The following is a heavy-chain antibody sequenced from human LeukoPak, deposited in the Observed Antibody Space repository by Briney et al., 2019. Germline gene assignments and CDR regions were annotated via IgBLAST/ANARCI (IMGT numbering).Heavy chain of an antibody. J-gene: IGHJ4*02. CDR2: IIPILGIA. V-gene: IGHV1-69*04. CDR3: AREKAVADFDY. D-gene: IGHD6-19*01. Sequence: SVKVSCKASGGSFTSYAISWVRQAPGQGLGWMGRIIPILGIANYAQKFQGRVTITADKSTSTAYMELSSLRSEDTAVYYCAREKAVADFDYWGQGTLVTVSS. CDR1: GGSFTSYA.